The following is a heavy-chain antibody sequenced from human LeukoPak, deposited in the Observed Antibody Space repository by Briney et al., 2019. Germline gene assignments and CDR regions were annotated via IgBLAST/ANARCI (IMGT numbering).Heavy chain of an antibody. CDR3: ARVGRGYYDILTGYAD. CDR2: IYYSGST. J-gene: IGHJ4*02. V-gene: IGHV4-39*07. D-gene: IGHD3-9*01. CDR1: GGSISSSSYY. Sequence: SETLSLTCTVSGGSISSSSYYWGWIRQPPGKGLEWIGSIYYSGSTYYNPSLKSRVTISVDTSKNQFSLKLSSVTAADTAVYYCARVGRGYYDILTGYADWGQGTLVTVSS.